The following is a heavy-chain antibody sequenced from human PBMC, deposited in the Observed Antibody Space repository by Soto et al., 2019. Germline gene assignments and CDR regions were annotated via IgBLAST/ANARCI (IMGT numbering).Heavy chain of an antibody. CDR3: ATAFTMVRGLVWFDP. D-gene: IGHD3-10*01. Sequence: PSETLSLTCAVYGGSVNGYYWNWIRQPPGKGLEWIGEINHTGGTHYNPSLKSRVTMSVDTSKNQFSLRLSSVTAADTAIYYCATAFTMVRGLVWFDPWGQGTLVTVSS. CDR1: GGSVNGYY. CDR2: INHTGGT. V-gene: IGHV4-34*01. J-gene: IGHJ5*02.